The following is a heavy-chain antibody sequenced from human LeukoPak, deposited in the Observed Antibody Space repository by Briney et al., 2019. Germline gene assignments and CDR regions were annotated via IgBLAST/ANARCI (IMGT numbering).Heavy chain of an antibody. D-gene: IGHD6-6*01. J-gene: IGHJ3*02. Sequence: SETLSLTCTVSGGSISSYYWSWIRQPPAKGLEWIAYIYYSGSTNYNPSLKSRVTISVDTSKNQFSLKLSSVTAADTAVYYCARGSVAARNDAFDIWGQGTMVTVSS. CDR2: IYYSGST. CDR3: ARGSVAARNDAFDI. CDR1: GGSISSYY. V-gene: IGHV4-59*01.